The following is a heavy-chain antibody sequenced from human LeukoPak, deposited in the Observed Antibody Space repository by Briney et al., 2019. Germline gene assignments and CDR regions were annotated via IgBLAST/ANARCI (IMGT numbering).Heavy chain of an antibody. CDR3: ASLLLGKDFPLYGMDV. Sequence: SETLSLTCAVYGGSFSGYYWSWIRQPPGKGLEWIGEINHSGSTNYNTSLKSRVTISVDTSKNQFSLKLSPVTAADTAVYYCASLLLGKDFPLYGMDVWGQGTTVTVSS. D-gene: IGHD7-27*01. CDR1: GGSFSGYY. J-gene: IGHJ6*02. CDR2: INHSGST. V-gene: IGHV4-34*01.